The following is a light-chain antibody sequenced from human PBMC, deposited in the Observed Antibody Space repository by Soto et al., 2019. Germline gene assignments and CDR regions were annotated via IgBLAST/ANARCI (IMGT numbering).Light chain of an antibody. Sequence: EIVLTQSPGTLSLSPGDRATLSCRASQSVNSAYLAWYQQKPGQAPRLLIYGASSRFTGVPDRFGGSGSGTDFTLTISRLEPEDFAVYYCQKYYSSPRFSQGTKVEIK. CDR2: GAS. CDR1: QSVNSAY. CDR3: QKYYSSPR. V-gene: IGKV3-20*01. J-gene: IGKJ1*01.